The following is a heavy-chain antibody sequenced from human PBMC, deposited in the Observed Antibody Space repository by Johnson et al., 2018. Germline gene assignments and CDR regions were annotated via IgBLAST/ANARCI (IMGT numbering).Heavy chain of an antibody. D-gene: IGHD4-17*01. Sequence: EVQLVESGGGLVKPGGSLRLSCAASGFIFSDAWMTWVRQAPGKGLEWVGRIKSETDGGAIEYAAPVKGRFTISRDDSKNTLYLQMISLKTEDTGVYYCTTDLTTGNYWGQGILVSVSS. J-gene: IGHJ4*02. CDR2: IKSETDGGAI. V-gene: IGHV3-15*07. CDR1: GFIFSDAW. CDR3: TTDLTTGNY.